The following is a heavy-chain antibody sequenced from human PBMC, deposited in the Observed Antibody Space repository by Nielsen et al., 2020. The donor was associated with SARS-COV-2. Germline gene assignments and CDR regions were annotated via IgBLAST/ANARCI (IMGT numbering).Heavy chain of an antibody. D-gene: IGHD6-19*01. CDR2: IWYDGSNK. CDR1: GFTFDDYA. CDR3: ARSVYSSGWSIDY. Sequence: GGSLRLSCAASGFTFDDYAMHWVRQAPGKGLEWVAVIWYDGSNKYYADSVKGRFTISRDNSKNTLYLQMNSLRAEDTAVYYCARSVYSSGWSIDYWGQGTLVTVSS. J-gene: IGHJ4*02. V-gene: IGHV3-33*08.